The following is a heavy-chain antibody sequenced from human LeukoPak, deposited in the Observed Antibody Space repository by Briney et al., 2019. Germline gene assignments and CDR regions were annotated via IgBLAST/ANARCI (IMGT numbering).Heavy chain of an antibody. J-gene: IGHJ4*02. D-gene: IGHD4-17*01. CDR1: GGSISSSGYY. CDR2: FFYSGNT. CDR3: ARPYDYGDYFDY. V-gene: IGHV4-39*01. Sequence: PSETLSLTCTVSGGSISSSGYYWGWIRQPPGKGLEWIASFFYSGNTFYNPSLKSRVTISGDTSKNQFSLRLSSVTAADTAVYYCARPYDYGDYFDYWGQGTLVTVSS.